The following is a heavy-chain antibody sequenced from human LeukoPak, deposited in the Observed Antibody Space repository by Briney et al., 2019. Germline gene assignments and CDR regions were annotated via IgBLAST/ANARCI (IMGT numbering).Heavy chain of an antibody. CDR3: ARDLKMDSSGGGGYYYYGMDV. CDR1: GFTFSSYS. D-gene: IGHD6-19*01. CDR2: ISSSSSFI. J-gene: IGHJ6*02. V-gene: IGHV3-21*01. Sequence: GGSLRLSCAASGFTFSSYSMNWVRQAPGKGLEWVSSISSSSSFIYYADSVKGRFTIARDNAKNSLYLQMNSLRAEDTAVYYCARDLKMDSSGGGGYYYYGMDVWGQGTTVTVSS.